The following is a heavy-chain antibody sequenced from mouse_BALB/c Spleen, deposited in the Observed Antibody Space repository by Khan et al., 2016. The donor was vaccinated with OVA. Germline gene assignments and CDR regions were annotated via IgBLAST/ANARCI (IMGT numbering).Heavy chain of an antibody. Sequence: QVQLQQSGPELVRPGASVKMSCKASGYTFTSFWIHWVKQRPGQGLEWIGMIDPSKSETRLNQKFKDKATLNVDKSSNTAYMQLSRWTSEDSAVYDCARGGYSRPFAYWGQGSLVTVSA. J-gene: IGHJ3*01. D-gene: IGHD3-1*01. CDR2: IDPSKSET. V-gene: IGHV1S127*01. CDR3: ARGGYSRPFAY. CDR1: GYTFTSFW.